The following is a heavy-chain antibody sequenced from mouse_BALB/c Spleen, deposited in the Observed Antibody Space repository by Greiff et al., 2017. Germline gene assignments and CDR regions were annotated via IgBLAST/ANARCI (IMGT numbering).Heavy chain of an antibody. J-gene: IGHJ3*01. CDR2: IYPGNGDT. V-gene: IGHV1-12*01. D-gene: IGHD1-2*01. Sequence: VQLQQPGAELVKPGASVKMSCKASGYTFTSYNMHWVKQTPGQGLEWIGAIYPGNGDTSYNQKFKGKATLTADKSSSTAYMQLSSLTSEDSAVYYCARGDTTATSWFAYWGQGTLVTVSA. CDR1: GYTFTSYN. CDR3: ARGDTTATSWFAY.